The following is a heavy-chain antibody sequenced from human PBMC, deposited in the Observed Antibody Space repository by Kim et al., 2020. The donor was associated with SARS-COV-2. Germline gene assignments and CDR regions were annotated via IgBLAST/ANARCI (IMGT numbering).Heavy chain of an antibody. CDR2: IYYSGST. D-gene: IGHD2-15*01. J-gene: IGHJ4*02. CDR1: GGSISSSSYY. CDR3: ARHGGRTVVMGIDY. V-gene: IGHV4-39*01. Sequence: SETLSLTCTVSGGSISSSSYYWGWIRQPPGKGLEWIGSIYYSGSTYYNPSLKSRVTISVDTSKNQFSLKLSSVTAADTAVYYCARHGGRTVVMGIDYWGQGTLVTVSS.